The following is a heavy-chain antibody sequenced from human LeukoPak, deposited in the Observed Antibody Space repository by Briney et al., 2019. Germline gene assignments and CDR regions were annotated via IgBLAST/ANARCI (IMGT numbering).Heavy chain of an antibody. CDR2: IYTTGST. Sequence: PSETLSLTCTVSGGSINNFYWRWIRQPPGKGLEWIGFIYTTGSTNYNPSLKSRVTISVDASRNQFSLKLTSVTAADTAVYYCARWGLSGDYSYLDYWGQGTLVTVSS. CDR3: ARWGLSGDYSYLDY. J-gene: IGHJ4*02. D-gene: IGHD1-26*01. V-gene: IGHV4-4*09. CDR1: GGSINNFY.